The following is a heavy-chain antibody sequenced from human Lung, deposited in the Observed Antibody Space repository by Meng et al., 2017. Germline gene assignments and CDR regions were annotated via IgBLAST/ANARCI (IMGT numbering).Heavy chain of an antibody. V-gene: IGHV1-2*06. J-gene: IGHJ4*02. CDR3: ARDEDISAAGKLFGDY. D-gene: IGHD6-13*01. CDR1: GYNFPDYW. Sequence: QVRWVRAGAEVKKPGASVKVSCKPSGYNFPDYWLHWGRRAPGQGLEWMGRIDPKGGATHYAQRFQGRATMPGDTSISTAYMELSGLRSDDTAMYYCARDEDISAAGKLFGDYWGQGTLVTVSS. CDR2: IDPKGGAT.